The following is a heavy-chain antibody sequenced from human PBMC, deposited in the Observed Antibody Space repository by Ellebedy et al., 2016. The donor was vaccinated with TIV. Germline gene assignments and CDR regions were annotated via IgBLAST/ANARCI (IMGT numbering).Heavy chain of an antibody. CDR2: IKQDGSEE. V-gene: IGHV3-7*03. CDR3: ARRYFDY. CDR1: GFTFSDYW. Sequence: GGSLRLSXAASGFTFSDYWMSWVRQAPGKGLEWVANIKQDGSEEYYVDSVKGRFTISRDNAKNSLYLLMNSLRVEDTAVYYCARRYFDYWGQGTLVTVSS. J-gene: IGHJ4*02.